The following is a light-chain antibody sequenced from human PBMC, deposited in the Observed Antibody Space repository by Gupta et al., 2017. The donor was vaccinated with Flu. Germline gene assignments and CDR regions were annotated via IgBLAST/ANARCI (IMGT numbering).Light chain of an antibody. CDR2: AAS. CDR3: QQRHSTPWT. CDR1: QSISSY. V-gene: IGKV1-39*01. J-gene: IGKJ1*01. Sequence: DIQMTQSPSSLSASVGDRVTITCRASQSISSYLNWYQQKPGKAPKLLIYAASSVQSGVPSRFSGSGSGTDFTLTISRLQPEDFATYYCQQRHSTPWTFGQGTKVEIK.